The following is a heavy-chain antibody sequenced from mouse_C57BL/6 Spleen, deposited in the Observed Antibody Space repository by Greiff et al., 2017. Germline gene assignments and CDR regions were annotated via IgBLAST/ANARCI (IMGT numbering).Heavy chain of an antibody. CDR2: INPSTGGT. CDR3: ARGGLDGYYEYFDV. Sequence: VQLQQSGPELVKPGASVKISCKASGYSFTGYYMHWVKQSPEKSLEWIGEINPSTGGTTYNQKFKAKATLTVDKSSSTAYMQLMSLTSEDSAVYYCARGGLDGYYEYFDVWGTGTTVTVSS. J-gene: IGHJ1*03. CDR1: GYSFTGYY. V-gene: IGHV1-42*01. D-gene: IGHD2-3*01.